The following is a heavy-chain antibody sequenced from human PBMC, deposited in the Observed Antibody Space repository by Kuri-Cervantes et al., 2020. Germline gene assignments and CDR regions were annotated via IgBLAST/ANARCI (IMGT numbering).Heavy chain of an antibody. J-gene: IGHJ6*02. CDR3: ARGGGIAAAGKRPPNHYGMDV. CDR1: GFTFSSYG. V-gene: IGHV3-33*01. CDR2: IWYDGSNK. Sequence: GESLKISCAASGFTFSSYGMHWVRQAPGKGLEWVAVIWYDGSNKYYADSVKGRFTISRDNSKNTLYLQMNSLRAEDTAVYYCARGGGIAAAGKRPPNHYGMDVWGQGTTVTVSS. D-gene: IGHD6-13*01.